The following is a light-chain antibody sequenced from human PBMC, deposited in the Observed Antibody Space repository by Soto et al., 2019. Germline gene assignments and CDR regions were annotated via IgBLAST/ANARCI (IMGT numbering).Light chain of an antibody. J-gene: IGKJ4*01. CDR1: QSINIY. V-gene: IGKV1-39*01. CDR2: AAS. CDR3: QQSYNNFPLT. Sequence: DIQMAQSPSSLSASVGDRVTIACRASQSINIYLNWYQQKVWRVPKLLIFAASNLQSGVPSRFSGSGVGTHFTLTISGLQPEDFATYYGQQSYNNFPLTFGGGTKVDI.